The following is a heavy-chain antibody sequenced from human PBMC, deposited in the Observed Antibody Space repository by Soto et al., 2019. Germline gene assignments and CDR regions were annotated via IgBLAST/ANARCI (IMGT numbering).Heavy chain of an antibody. CDR3: ALRSMAVVPEY. D-gene: IGHD3-22*01. Sequence: PSETLSLTCTVSGGSISSYYWSWIRQPPGKGLEWIGYIYYGGSTNYNPSLKSRVTISVDTSKNQFSLKLSSMTAADTAVYYCALRSMAVVPEYWGQGTLVTVSS. V-gene: IGHV4-59*01. CDR1: GGSISSYY. J-gene: IGHJ4*02. CDR2: IYYGGST.